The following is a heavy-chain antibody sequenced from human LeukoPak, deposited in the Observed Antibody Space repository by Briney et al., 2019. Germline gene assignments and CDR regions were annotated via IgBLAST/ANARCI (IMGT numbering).Heavy chain of an antibody. CDR3: ARDHYRAGFDY. CDR1: GDSFSSYA. Sequence: SVKVSCKASGDSFSSYAISWVRQAPGQGLEWMGRIIPLFDTTNYAQEFQGRVTITADESTSTAYLELSSLRSEDTAIYYCARDHYRAGFDYWGQGTLVTVSS. V-gene: IGHV1-69*15. D-gene: IGHD1-14*01. J-gene: IGHJ4*02. CDR2: IIPLFDTT.